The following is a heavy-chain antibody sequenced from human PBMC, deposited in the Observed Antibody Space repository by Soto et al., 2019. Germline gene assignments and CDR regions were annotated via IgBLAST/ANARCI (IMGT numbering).Heavy chain of an antibody. V-gene: IGHV3-23*01. CDR2: ISGSGGST. Sequence: GGSLRLSCAASGFTFSSYAMSWVRQAPGKGLEWVSAISGSGGSTYYADSVKGRFTISRDNSKNTLYLQMNSLRVEDTAVYYCAKDVYTYYDILTGYNHFDYWGQGTLVTVSS. CDR1: GFTFSSYA. J-gene: IGHJ4*02. D-gene: IGHD3-9*01. CDR3: AKDVYTYYDILTGYNHFDY.